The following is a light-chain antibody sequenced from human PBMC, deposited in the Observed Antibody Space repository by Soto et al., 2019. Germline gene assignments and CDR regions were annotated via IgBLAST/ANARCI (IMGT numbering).Light chain of an antibody. Sequence: EIVMTQSPATLSVSPGGRATLSCSASQSISDTLAWYQQKPGQAPRLLIYGASTRAPGFPARFSGSGSGTAFTLTISSLQSEDFAVYYCQQYNNWPWTFGQGTKGEIK. CDR2: GAS. V-gene: IGKV3-15*01. CDR1: QSISDT. J-gene: IGKJ1*01. CDR3: QQYNNWPWT.